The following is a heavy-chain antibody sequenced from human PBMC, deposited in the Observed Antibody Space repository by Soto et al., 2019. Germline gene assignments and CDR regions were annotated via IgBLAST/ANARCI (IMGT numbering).Heavy chain of an antibody. D-gene: IGHD2-15*01. V-gene: IGHV4-4*02. CDR2: IYHSGST. Sequence: SETLSLTCAVSSGSISSSNWWSWVRQPPGKGLEWIGEIYHSGSTNYNPSLKSRVTISVDKSKNQFSLKLSSVTAADTAVYYCARDVGGYCSGGSCPYAFDIWGQGTMVTVSS. CDR3: ARDVGGYCSGGSCPYAFDI. J-gene: IGHJ3*02. CDR1: SGSISSSNW.